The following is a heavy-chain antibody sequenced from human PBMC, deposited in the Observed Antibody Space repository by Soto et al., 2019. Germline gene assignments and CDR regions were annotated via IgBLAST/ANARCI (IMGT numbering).Heavy chain of an antibody. D-gene: IGHD2-15*01. Sequence: PGGSLRLSGAASGFTFRSYGMHGVRQAPGKGLEWVAIISDDGSNKDHADSVKGRFTISRDNPKNTLYLQINSLRAEDTAVYYCAKARGSNGMDVWGQGTTVTVSS. J-gene: IGHJ6*02. CDR1: GFTFRSYG. V-gene: IGHV3-30*18. CDR3: AKARGSNGMDV. CDR2: ISDDGSNK.